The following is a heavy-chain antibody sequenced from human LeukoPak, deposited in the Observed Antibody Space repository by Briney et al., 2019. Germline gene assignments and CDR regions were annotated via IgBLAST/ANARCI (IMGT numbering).Heavy chain of an antibody. J-gene: IGHJ4*02. Sequence: GGALRPSCAAPGFSFRDKYMNWVRQAPGEGVGWGSQISSSGGIIHYADSVKGRFTVSRDNARNSLFLQMSSLRADDTAVYYCARANHYDEGYYFDLWGQGTLVIVSS. CDR2: ISSSGGII. D-gene: IGHD3-22*01. V-gene: IGHV3-11*01. CDR3: ARANHYDEGYYFDL. CDR1: GFSFRDKY.